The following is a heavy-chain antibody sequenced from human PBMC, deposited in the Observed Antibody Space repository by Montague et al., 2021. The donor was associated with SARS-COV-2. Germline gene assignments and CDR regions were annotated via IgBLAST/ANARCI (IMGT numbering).Heavy chain of an antibody. J-gene: IGHJ3*01. V-gene: IGHV2-70*13. CDR3: AQIWFIDQRNGLDP. D-gene: IGHD2-2*01. CDR1: GFSLSTTGLC. CDR2: IYWDDDK. Sequence: PALVKPTQTLTLTCTFSGFSLSTTGLCVSWIRQPPGKALEWLALIYWDDDKYYSTSLKTRLTISKDTSKNQVVLTMTNMDPVDTATYYCAQIWFIDQRNGLDPWGQGTMVTVSS.